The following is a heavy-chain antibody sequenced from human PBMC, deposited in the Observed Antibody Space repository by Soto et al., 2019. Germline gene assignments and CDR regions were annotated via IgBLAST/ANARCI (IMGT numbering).Heavy chain of an antibody. V-gene: IGHV4-4*07. CDR3: AREPYYEATIFDY. D-gene: IGHD3-22*01. CDR2: MYSSGST. Sequence: SETLSLTCTVSGGSITGYYWSWIRQSAGKGLEWIGRMYSSGSTKYNPSLKSRVSMSLDTSTNHFSLKLSSVTAADTAVYYCAREPYYEATIFDYWGRGTLVTVSS. CDR1: GGSITGYY. J-gene: IGHJ4*02.